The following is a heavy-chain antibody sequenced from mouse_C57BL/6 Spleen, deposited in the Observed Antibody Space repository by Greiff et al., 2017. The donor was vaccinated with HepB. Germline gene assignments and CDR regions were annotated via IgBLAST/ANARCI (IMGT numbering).Heavy chain of an antibody. D-gene: IGHD2-5*01. V-gene: IGHV1-59*01. CDR2: IDPSDSYT. Sequence: VQLQQPGAELVRPGTSVKLSCKASGYTFTSYWMHWVKQRPGQGLEWIGVIDPSDSYTNYNQKFKGKATLTVDTSSSTAYMQLSSLTSEDSAVYYCARGGYSNYVAMDYWGQGTSVTVSS. CDR3: ARGGYSNYVAMDY. J-gene: IGHJ4*01. CDR1: GYTFTSYW.